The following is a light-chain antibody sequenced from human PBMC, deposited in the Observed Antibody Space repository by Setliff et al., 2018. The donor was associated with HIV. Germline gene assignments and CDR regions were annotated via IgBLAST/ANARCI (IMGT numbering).Light chain of an antibody. Sequence: QAVVTWEPSLTVSPGGTVTLTCGSSTGAVTSGHYPYWFQQKPGQAPRTLIHDTSNKHSWTPARFSGSLLGGKAALTLSGAQPEDEAAYYCFLSYSGARRVFGGGTK. CDR3: FLSYSGARRV. CDR1: TGAVTSGHY. CDR2: DTS. J-gene: IGLJ3*02. V-gene: IGLV7-46*01.